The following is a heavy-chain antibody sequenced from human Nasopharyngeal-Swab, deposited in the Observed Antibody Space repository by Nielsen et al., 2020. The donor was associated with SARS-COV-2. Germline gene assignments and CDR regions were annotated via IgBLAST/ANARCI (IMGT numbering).Heavy chain of an antibody. V-gene: IGHV7-4-1*02. CDR2: INTNTGNP. D-gene: IGHD2-21*02. Sequence: WVRQAPGQGLEWMGWINTNTGNPTYAQGFTGRFVFSLDTSVSTAYLQISSLKAEDTAVYYCARDGGGDQGDFDYWGQGTLITVSS. CDR3: ARDGGGDQGDFDY. J-gene: IGHJ4*02.